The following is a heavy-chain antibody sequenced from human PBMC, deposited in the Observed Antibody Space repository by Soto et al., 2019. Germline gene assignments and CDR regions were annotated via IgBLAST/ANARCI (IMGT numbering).Heavy chain of an antibody. CDR2: IVVGSGNT. J-gene: IGHJ6*02. CDR1: GFPFTSSA. Sequence: GXSVKVSCKASGFPFTSSALQWVRQARGQRLEWIGWIVVGSGNTNYAQKFQERVTITRDMSTSTAYMELSSLRSEDTAVYYCAADGVGATTHYYYGMDVSGQGTTVTVSS. V-gene: IGHV1-58*01. CDR3: AADGVGATTHYYYGMDV. D-gene: IGHD1-26*01.